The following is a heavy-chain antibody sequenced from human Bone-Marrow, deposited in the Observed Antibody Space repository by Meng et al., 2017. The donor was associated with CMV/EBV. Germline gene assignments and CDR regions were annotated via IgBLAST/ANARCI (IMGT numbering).Heavy chain of an antibody. CDR1: GGTFSSYT. J-gene: IGHJ6*02. Sequence: SVKVSCKASGGTFSSYTISWVRQAPGQGLEWMGRIIPILGIANYAQKFQGRVTITADKSTSTAYMELSSLRSEDTAVYYCASTVVVPAATPYYYYYYGMDVWGQGTTVTVSS. CDR2: IIPILGIA. CDR3: ASTVVVPAATPYYYYYYGMDV. V-gene: IGHV1-69*02. D-gene: IGHD2-2*01.